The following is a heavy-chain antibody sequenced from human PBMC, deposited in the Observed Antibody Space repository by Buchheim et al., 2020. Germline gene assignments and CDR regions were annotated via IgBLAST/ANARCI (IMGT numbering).Heavy chain of an antibody. Sequence: EVQLLESGGGLVQPGGSLRLSCAASGFTFSSYAMSWVRQAPGKGLEWVSAISGSGGSTYYADSVKGRFTISRDNSKNKLYLQMNSLRAEDTAVYYCAKGPDIVVVVAPRYFDYWGQGTL. CDR2: ISGSGGST. J-gene: IGHJ4*02. V-gene: IGHV3-23*01. CDR3: AKGPDIVVVVAPRYFDY. CDR1: GFTFSSYA. D-gene: IGHD2-15*01.